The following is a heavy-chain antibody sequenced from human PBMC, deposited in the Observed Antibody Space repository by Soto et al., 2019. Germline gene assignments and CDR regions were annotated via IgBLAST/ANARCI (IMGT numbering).Heavy chain of an antibody. D-gene: IGHD4-17*01. CDR3: ARPTYYGDFTH. CDR2: INANSGGT. CDR1: GYTFSDYY. Sequence: AAVKVSCKASGYTFSDYYMHWVRQAPGQGLEWMGWINANSGGTTYAQKFQGRVTMTRDTSISTVYMELNSLRSDDTAVYYCARPTYYGDFTHWGQGTLVTVSS. J-gene: IGHJ4*02. V-gene: IGHV1-2*02.